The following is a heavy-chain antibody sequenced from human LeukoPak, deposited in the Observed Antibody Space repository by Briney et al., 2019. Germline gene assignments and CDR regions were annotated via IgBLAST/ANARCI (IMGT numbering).Heavy chain of an antibody. CDR2: IKKDGSER. CDR1: GFSFSSYW. Sequence: GGSLRLSCGASGFSFSSYWMSWVRQAPGEGLEWVANIKKDGSERNFAESVKGRFTISRDNAKNSLYLQMNSLRVEDTAVYYCASQTSDKAFDGWGQGTLVSVSS. J-gene: IGHJ4*02. V-gene: IGHV3-7*05. D-gene: IGHD2-2*01. CDR3: ASQTSDKAFDG.